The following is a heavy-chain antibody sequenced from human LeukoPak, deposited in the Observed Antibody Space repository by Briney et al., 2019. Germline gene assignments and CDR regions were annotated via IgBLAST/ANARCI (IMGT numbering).Heavy chain of an antibody. D-gene: IGHD2-8*02. Sequence: PGGSLRLSCAASGFTFSSYWMNWVRQAPGKGLVWVSGINSDGSSTSYADSVKGRFTISRDNAKNTLYLQMNSLRAEDTSVYYCARDRNTGGFFENIFEYLGQGSLGTV. J-gene: IGHJ4*02. CDR2: INSDGSST. CDR1: GFTFSSYW. CDR3: ARDRNTGGFFENIFEY. V-gene: IGHV3-74*01.